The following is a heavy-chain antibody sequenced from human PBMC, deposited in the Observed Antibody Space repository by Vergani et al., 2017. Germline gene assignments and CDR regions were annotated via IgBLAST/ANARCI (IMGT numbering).Heavy chain of an antibody. J-gene: IGHJ6*02. V-gene: IGHV1-58*01. D-gene: IGHD3-22*01. CDR2: IVVGSGNT. CDR1: GFTFTSSA. CDR3: AADITGVDYYDSSGYFTYGMDV. Sequence: QMQLVQSGPEVKKPGTSVKVSCKASGFTFTSSAVQWVRQARGQRLEWIGWIVVGSGNTNYAQKFQERVTITRDMSTSTAYMELSSLRSEDTPVYYCAADITGVDYYDSSGYFTYGMDVWGQGTTVTVSS.